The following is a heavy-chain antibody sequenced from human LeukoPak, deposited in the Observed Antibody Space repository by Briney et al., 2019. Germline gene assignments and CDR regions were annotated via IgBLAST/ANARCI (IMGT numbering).Heavy chain of an antibody. CDR1: GGTFSSYA. CDR3: ARAFVDYCSSTSCYSAYYMDV. CDR2: IIPIFGTA. Sequence: GASVKVSCKASGGTFSSYAISWVRQAPGQGLEWMGGIIPIFGTANYAQKFQGRVTITADESTSTAYMELSSLRSEDTAVYYCARAFVDYCSSTSCYSAYYMDVWGKGTTVTVSS. J-gene: IGHJ6*03. V-gene: IGHV1-69*01. D-gene: IGHD2-2*01.